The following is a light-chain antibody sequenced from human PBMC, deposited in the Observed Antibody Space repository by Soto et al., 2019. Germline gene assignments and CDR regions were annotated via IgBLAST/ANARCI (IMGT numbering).Light chain of an antibody. Sequence: QSVLTQTPSASGTPGQRVTISCSGSSSNIGSNYVYWYQQLPGTAPKLLIHRNNHRPSGVPDRFSGSKSGASAALAISWLRSEDEDDYYCAAWDDSLSGRYVFGTGTKLTVL. V-gene: IGLV1-47*01. CDR3: AAWDDSLSGRYV. CDR2: RNN. J-gene: IGLJ1*01. CDR1: SSNIGSNY.